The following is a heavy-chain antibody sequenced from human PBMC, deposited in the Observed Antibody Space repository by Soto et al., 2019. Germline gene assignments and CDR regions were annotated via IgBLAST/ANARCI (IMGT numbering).Heavy chain of an antibody. CDR2: IYYSGRT. J-gene: IGHJ4*02. CDR3: ARGLTTVTNPGK. V-gene: IGHV4-61*01. D-gene: IGHD4-17*01. Sequence: PSETLSLTCTVSGGSVSSPSYFWNWIRQPPGKGLEWIGYIYYSGRTNYNPSLRSRVSISVDTSNNLFSLKLSSVTAADTAVYYCARGLTTVTNPGKWGQGALVTVSS. CDR1: GGSVSSPSYF.